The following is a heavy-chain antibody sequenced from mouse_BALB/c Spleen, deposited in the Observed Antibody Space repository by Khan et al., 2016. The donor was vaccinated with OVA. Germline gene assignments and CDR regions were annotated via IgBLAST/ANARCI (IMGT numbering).Heavy chain of an antibody. CDR3: TSWGYWFAY. Sequence: VQLQQSGTVLARPGASVTMSCKTSGYSFTSYWMHWIKQRPGQVLEWIGAIYPGNSDANYNQKFKDKAKLNAVTSASTANMELSSLTDADSAVYYCTSWGYWFAYWGQGTLVTVSA. CDR1: GYSFTSYW. D-gene: IGHD2-2*01. V-gene: IGHV1-5*01. CDR2: IYPGNSDA. J-gene: IGHJ3*01.